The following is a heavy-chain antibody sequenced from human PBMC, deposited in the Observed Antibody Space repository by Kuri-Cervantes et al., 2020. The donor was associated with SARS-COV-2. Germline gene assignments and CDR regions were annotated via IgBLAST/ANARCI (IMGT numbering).Heavy chain of an antibody. CDR3: ARGVRTVGYYYYMDV. J-gene: IGHJ6*03. CDR2: IYSGGST. D-gene: IGHD4-23*01. Sequence: GGSLRLSCAASGFTVSSNYMSWVRQAPGKGLEWVSVIYSGGSTYYADSVKGRFTISRDNSKNTLYLQMNSLRAEDTAVYYCARGVRTVGYYYYMDVWGKGTTVTVSS. CDR1: GFTVSSNY. V-gene: IGHV3-53*01.